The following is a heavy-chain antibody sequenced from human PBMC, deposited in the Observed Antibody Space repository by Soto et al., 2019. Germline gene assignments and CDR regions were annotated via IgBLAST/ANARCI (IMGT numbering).Heavy chain of an antibody. Sequence: GGSLSLSCAASGFTFDSCAMSWVRQAPGKGLEWILGISGSGGSTYYADSVKGRFTISRDNSKNTVYLQMNSLRADDTAVYYCAKGKTSGWYYFDFWGQGTLVTVSS. V-gene: IGHV3-23*01. CDR3: AKGKTSGWYYFDF. CDR2: ISGSGGST. J-gene: IGHJ4*02. CDR1: GFTFDSCA. D-gene: IGHD6-19*01.